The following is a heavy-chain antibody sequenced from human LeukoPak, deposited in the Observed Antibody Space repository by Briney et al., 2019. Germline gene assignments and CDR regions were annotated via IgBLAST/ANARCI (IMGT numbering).Heavy chain of an antibody. CDR2: INHSGST. CDR3: ARGHPDSMNY. J-gene: IGHJ4*02. Sequence: SETLSLTCTVSGGSMSSYYWSWIRQPPGKGLEWIGEINHSGSTNYNPSLKSRVTISVDTSKNQFSLKLSSVTAADTAVYYCARGHPDSMNYWGQGTLVTVSS. CDR1: GGSMSSYY. D-gene: IGHD3-22*01. V-gene: IGHV4-34*01.